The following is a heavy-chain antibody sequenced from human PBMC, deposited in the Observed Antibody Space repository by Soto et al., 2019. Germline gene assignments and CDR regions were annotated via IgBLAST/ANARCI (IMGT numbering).Heavy chain of an antibody. V-gene: IGHV4-59*01. D-gene: IGHD2-8*01. CDR2: IYYSGST. J-gene: IGHJ5*02. CDR3: ARDIRYCTNGVYYTGNWFDP. CDR1: GGSISSYY. Sequence: SETLSLTCTVSGGSISSYYWSWIRQPPGKGLEWIGYIYYSGSTNYNPSLKSRVTISVDTSKNQFSLKLSSVTAADTAVYYCARDIRYCTNGVYYTGNWFDPWGQGTLVTV.